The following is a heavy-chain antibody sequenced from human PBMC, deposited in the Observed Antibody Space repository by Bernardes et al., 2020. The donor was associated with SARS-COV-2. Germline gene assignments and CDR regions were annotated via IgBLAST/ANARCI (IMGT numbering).Heavy chain of an antibody. D-gene: IGHD3-10*01. Sequence: ASVKVSCMASGYTFTSYGISWVRQAPGQGLEWMGWISAYNGNTNYAQKLQGRVTMTTDTSTSTAYMELRSLRSDDTAVYYCARDLRGSGSYYNVKLNFMDVWGQGTTVTVSS. CDR2: ISAYNGNT. CDR3: ARDLRGSGSYYNVKLNFMDV. V-gene: IGHV1-18*01. CDR1: GYTFTSYG. J-gene: IGHJ6*02.